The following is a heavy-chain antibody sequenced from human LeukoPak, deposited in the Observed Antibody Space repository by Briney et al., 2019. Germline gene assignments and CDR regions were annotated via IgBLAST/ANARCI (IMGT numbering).Heavy chain of an antibody. CDR2: ISGSGGST. V-gene: IGHV3-23*01. Sequence: GGSLRLSCAASGFTFSSYAMSWVRQAPGKGLEWVSAISGSGGSTYYADSVKGRFTISRDNSKNTLYLQMNSLRAEDTAVYYCAKSYRSGSYYYYFDYWGQGTLVTVSS. CDR1: GFTFSSYA. J-gene: IGHJ4*02. CDR3: AKSYRSGSYYYYFDY. D-gene: IGHD3-10*01.